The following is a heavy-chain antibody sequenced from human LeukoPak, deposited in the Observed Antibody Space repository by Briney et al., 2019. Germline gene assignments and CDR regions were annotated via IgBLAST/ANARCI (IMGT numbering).Heavy chain of an antibody. Sequence: WASVTVSCTASGYTFTINYIHWVRQAPGQGLEWMGMIYPRDGSTSYAQKFQGRVTVTRDTSTSTVHMELSGLRSEDTAVYYCARDQEGFDYWGQGTLVTVSS. CDR1: GYTFTINY. CDR2: IYPRDGST. CDR3: ARDQEGFDY. V-gene: IGHV1-46*01. J-gene: IGHJ4*02.